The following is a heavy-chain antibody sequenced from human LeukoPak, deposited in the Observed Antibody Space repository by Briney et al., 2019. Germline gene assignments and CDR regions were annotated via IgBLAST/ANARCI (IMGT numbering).Heavy chain of an antibody. V-gene: IGHV4-34*01. CDR2: INHSGST. D-gene: IGHD4-4*01. CDR3: ARTTTGFDY. CDR1: GGSFSGYY. Sequence: SETLSLTCAVYGGSFSGYYWSWIRQPPGKGLEWIGEINHSGSTNYNPSLKSRVTISVDTSKNQFSLKLSSVTAADTAVYYCARTTTGFDYWGQGTLVTVSS. J-gene: IGHJ4*02.